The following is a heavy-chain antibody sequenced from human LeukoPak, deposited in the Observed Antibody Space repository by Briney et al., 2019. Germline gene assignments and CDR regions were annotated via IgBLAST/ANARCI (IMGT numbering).Heavy chain of an antibody. CDR2: IIPIFGTA. D-gene: IGHD3-22*01. V-gene: IGHV1-69*05. J-gene: IGHJ4*02. CDR1: GGTFSSYA. Sequence: SVKVSCKASGGTFSSYAVSWVRQAPGQGLEWMGRIIPIFGTANYAQKFQGRVTITTDESTSTAYMELSSLRSEDTAVYYCARDSYYDSSGYYPYYFDYWGQGTPVTVSS. CDR3: ARDSYYDSSGYYPYYFDY.